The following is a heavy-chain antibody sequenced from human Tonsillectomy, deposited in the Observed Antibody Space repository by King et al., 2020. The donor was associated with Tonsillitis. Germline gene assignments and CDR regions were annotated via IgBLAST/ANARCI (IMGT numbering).Heavy chain of an antibody. J-gene: IGHJ3*02. CDR2: IGGSGGST. D-gene: IGHD3-22*01. V-gene: IGHV3-23*04. CDR3: AKSYYYRSGYYLGEDAYDI. Sequence: VQLVESGGGLVQPGGSLRLSCAASGFTFSNYAMSWVRQAPGKGLEWVAVIGGSGGSTYQADSVKGRFTMSRDNSSDTVYLQMNSLRVEHTAVYYCAKSYYYRSGYYLGEDAYDIWGQGTMVTVSS. CDR1: GFTFSNYA.